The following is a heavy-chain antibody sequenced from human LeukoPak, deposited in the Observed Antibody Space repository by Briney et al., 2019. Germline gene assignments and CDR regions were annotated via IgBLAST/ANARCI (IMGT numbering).Heavy chain of an antibody. CDR3: ASPMTFMVRGLHGIDGFNI. J-gene: IGHJ3*02. D-gene: IGHD3-10*01. V-gene: IGHV4-30-2*01. CDR1: GGSTRREGYY. Sequence: PSETLSLTCTVSGGSTRREGYYWSWVRQPPRKGLGWIAYINHSGSTHYNSSLKSRLTISIDRSENQVSLKLNSVTAADTAVYYCASPMTFMVRGLHGIDGFNIWGQGTMVTVSS. CDR2: INHSGST.